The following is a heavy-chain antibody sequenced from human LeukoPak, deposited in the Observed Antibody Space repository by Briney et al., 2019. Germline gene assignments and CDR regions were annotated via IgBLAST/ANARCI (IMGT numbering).Heavy chain of an antibody. V-gene: IGHV3-11*01. CDR2: ISSSGSTI. Sequence: LSLTCAVYGGSFSGYYMSWIRQAPGKGLEWVSYISSSGSTIYYADSVKGRFTISRDNAKNSLYLQMNSLRAEDTAVYYCAREGDYLLIDPWGQGTLVTVSS. CDR3: AREGDYLLIDP. CDR1: GGSFSGYY. D-gene: IGHD3-16*01. J-gene: IGHJ5*02.